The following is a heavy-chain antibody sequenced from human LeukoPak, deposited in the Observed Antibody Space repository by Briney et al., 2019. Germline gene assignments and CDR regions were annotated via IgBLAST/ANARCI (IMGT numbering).Heavy chain of an antibody. Sequence: SETLSLTCTVSGGSISSYYWSWIRQPSGKGLEWIGYIYYSGGTNYNPSLKSRVTISVDTSKNQFSLKLSSVTAADTAVYYCARVAPDYYGSGSYYVYWFDPWGQGTLVTVSS. V-gene: IGHV4-59*01. CDR3: ARVAPDYYGSGSYYVYWFDP. D-gene: IGHD3-10*01. CDR1: GGSISSYY. J-gene: IGHJ5*02. CDR2: IYYSGGT.